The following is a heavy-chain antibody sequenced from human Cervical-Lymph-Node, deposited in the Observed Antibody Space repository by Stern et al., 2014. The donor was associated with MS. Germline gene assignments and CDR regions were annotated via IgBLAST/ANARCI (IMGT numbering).Heavy chain of an antibody. J-gene: IGHJ4*02. Sequence: EVQLVQSGGGLVQSGRSLRLSWAASGFNFGVYGMPWVRQAPGKGLVWVSGISWNSDKIVYAESVKGRFTISRDNAKDSLYLQMDSLRVEDTALYYCAKDRTSSSWGVDYWGQGTLVTVSS. D-gene: IGHD6-19*01. CDR2: ISWNSDKI. CDR1: GFNFGVYG. CDR3: AKDRTSSSWGVDY. V-gene: IGHV3-9*01.